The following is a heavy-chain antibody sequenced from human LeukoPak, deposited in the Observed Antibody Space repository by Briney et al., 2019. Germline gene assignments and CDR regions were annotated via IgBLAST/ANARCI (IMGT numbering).Heavy chain of an antibody. D-gene: IGHD6-13*01. CDR2: ILTSGTT. CDR3: ASYGSSWYGSGYNWFDP. J-gene: IGHJ5*02. Sequence: SETLSLTCTVSNGSISSYHWSWVRQPPGKGLEWIGYILTSGTTNYNPSLKSRLTISVDTSKNRFTLKLSSVTAADTAVYYCASYGSSWYGSGYNWFDPWGQGTLVTVSS. V-gene: IGHV4-4*09. CDR1: NGSISSYH.